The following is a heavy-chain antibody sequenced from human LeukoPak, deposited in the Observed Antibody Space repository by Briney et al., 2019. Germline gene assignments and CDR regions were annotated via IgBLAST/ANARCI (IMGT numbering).Heavy chain of an antibody. J-gene: IGHJ4*02. D-gene: IGHD3-22*01. Sequence: SETLSLTCTVSGGSISSSSYYWGWIRQPPGKGLEWIGSIYYSGSTYYNPSLKSRVTISVDTSKNQFSLKLSSVAAADTAVYYCARHREGYDSSGYPDYWGQGTLVTVSS. V-gene: IGHV4-39*01. CDR3: ARHREGYDSSGYPDY. CDR2: IYYSGST. CDR1: GGSISSSSYY.